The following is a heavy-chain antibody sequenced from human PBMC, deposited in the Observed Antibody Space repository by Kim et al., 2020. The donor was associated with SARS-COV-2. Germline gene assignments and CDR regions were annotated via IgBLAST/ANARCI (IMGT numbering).Heavy chain of an antibody. CDR2: MSNDGNYI. D-gene: IGHD3-10*01. CDR3: ARDEPMKEYDY. CDR1: GFTFSSHF. J-gene: IGHJ4*02. V-gene: IGHV3-30*04. Sequence: GGSLRLSCAASGFTFSSHFMHWVRQAPGKGLEWVTVMSNDGNYIYYADSVKGRFTISRDNSRNTLYLQMNSLRPDDTAVYYCARDEPMKEYDYWGQGTLVTVSS.